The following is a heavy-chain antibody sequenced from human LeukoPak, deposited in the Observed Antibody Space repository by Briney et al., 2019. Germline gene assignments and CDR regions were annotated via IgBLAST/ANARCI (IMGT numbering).Heavy chain of an antibody. Sequence: ASVKVSCKASGYTFTSYAMNWVRQAPGQGLEWRGWINTNIGTPTDAQGCTCRVVSPLETSVSTAYLQSSSPDSEAPAVYGCAREVDCGDMDNWGQGTLVTVSS. V-gene: IGHV7-4-1*02. CDR3: AREVDCGDMDN. CDR1: GYTFTSYA. D-gene: IGHD2-21*02. J-gene: IGHJ4*02. CDR2: INTNIGTP.